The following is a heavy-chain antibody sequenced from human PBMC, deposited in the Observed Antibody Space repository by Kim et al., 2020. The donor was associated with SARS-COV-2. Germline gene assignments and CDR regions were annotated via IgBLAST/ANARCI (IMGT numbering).Heavy chain of an antibody. D-gene: IGHD1-1*01. CDR1: GYTFTSYA. V-gene: IGHV7-4-1*02. CDR2: INTNTGNP. CDR3: ARDGWEMATTNFDY. J-gene: IGHJ4*02. Sequence: ASVKVSCKASGYTFTSYAMNWVRQAPGQGLEWMGWINTNTGNPTYAQGFTGRFVFSLDTSVSTAYLQISSLKAEDTAVYYCARDGWEMATTNFDYWGQGTLVTVSS.